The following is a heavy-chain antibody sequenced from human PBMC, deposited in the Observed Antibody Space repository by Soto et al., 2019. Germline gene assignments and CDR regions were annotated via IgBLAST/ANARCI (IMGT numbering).Heavy chain of an antibody. Sequence: QLQLQESGPGLVKPSETLSLTCTVSGGSISSSSYYWGWIRQPPGKGLEWIGSIYYSGSTYYNPSLKSRVTLPVDTSRNQFSLKLSSVTAADTAVYSCARRVGDILTGYDPAGSFDYWGQGTLVTVSS. J-gene: IGHJ4*02. CDR1: GGSISSSSYY. D-gene: IGHD3-9*01. CDR2: IYYSGST. CDR3: ARRVGDILTGYDPAGSFDY. V-gene: IGHV4-39*01.